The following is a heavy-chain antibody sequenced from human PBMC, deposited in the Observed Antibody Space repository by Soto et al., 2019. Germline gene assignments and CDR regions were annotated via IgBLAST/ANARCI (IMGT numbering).Heavy chain of an antibody. CDR3: ARGVTVFGLVSRFWFDP. CDR2: IYNSGIT. D-gene: IGHD3-3*01. V-gene: IGHV4-30-4*01. CDR1: GGSISSGDYS. Sequence: PSETLSLTCTVSGGSISSGDYSWSWVSKSPGKGLEWIGHIYNSGITYYNPSLKSRVVISIDTSRNQFSLRLNSLTAADRAVYFCARGVTVFGLVSRFWFDPWGQGTVVTVSS. J-gene: IGHJ5*02.